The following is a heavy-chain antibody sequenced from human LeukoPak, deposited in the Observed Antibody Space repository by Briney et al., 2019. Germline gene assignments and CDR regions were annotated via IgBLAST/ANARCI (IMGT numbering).Heavy chain of an antibody. CDR1: GGTFSSYA. Sequence: ASVKVSCKASGGTFSSYAISWVRQAPGQGLEWMGWMNPNSGNTGYAQKFQGRVTMTRNTSISTAYMELSSLRFEDTAVYYCARGYSFDYWGQGTLVTVSS. CDR2: MNPNSGNT. J-gene: IGHJ4*02. V-gene: IGHV1-8*02. CDR3: ARGYSFDY. D-gene: IGHD5-18*01.